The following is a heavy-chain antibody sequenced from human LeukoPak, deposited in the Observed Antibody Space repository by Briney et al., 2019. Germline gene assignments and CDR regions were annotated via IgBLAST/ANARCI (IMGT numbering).Heavy chain of an antibody. D-gene: IGHD5-18*01. CDR2: ISSSGSSI. J-gene: IGHJ4*02. V-gene: IGHV3-11*01. CDR1: GFTFSDYY. Sequence: GGSLRLSCAASGFTFSDYYMSWIRQAPGKGLEWISYISSSGSSIFYADSVKGRFTISRDNAKNSVFLQMNSLRAEDTAVYYCARQGVDTAMVISFDYWGQGTLVTVSS. CDR3: ARQGVDTAMVISFDY.